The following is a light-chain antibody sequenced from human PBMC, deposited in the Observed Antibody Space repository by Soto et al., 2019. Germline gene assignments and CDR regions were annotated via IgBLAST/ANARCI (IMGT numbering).Light chain of an antibody. Sequence: DLLLTPSPDSLAVSLGERATINCTSSQSVLYRPNNTNYLAWYQQKPGQPPKLRIYWASTRESGVPDRFSGSGSGTDFTLTISSLQAEDVAVYYCQQYYSTPPTFGQGTKVDI. J-gene: IGKJ1*01. CDR1: QSVLYRPNNTNY. CDR3: QQYYSTPPT. V-gene: IGKV4-1*01. CDR2: WAS.